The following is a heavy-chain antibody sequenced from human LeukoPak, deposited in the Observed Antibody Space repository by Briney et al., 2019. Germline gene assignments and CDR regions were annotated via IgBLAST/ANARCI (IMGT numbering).Heavy chain of an antibody. CDR3: ARERDGRFFDY. CDR2: INQDGSEK. Sequence: GGSLRLSCAVSELIFRSYWMSWVRQAPGKGLEWVANINQDGSEKYFVDSVKGRFTISRDNAKNSLHLQMNTLRAEDTAVYYCARERDGRFFDYWGQGTLVTVSS. CDR1: ELIFRSYW. J-gene: IGHJ4*02. V-gene: IGHV3-7*01. D-gene: IGHD5-24*01.